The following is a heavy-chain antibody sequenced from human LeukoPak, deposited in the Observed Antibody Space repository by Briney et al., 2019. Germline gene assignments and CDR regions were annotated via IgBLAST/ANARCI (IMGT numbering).Heavy chain of an antibody. J-gene: IGHJ4*02. CDR2: IWCAGRSK. V-gene: IGHV3-33*01. CDR1: GFTLSSFG. CDR3: ARGVGIIDY. Sequence: PGGSLRLSCAASGFTLSSFGMHWVRQAPGKGLDWVAVIWCAGRSKHYADSVRGRVTIFRDNSKNTLCLQMSSLGVKDTAVYHCARGVGIIDYWGQGTLVTVSS. D-gene: IGHD7-27*01.